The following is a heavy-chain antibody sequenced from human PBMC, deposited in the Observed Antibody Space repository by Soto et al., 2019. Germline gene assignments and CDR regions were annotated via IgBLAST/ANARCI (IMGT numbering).Heavy chain of an antibody. V-gene: IGHV4-30-4*01. CDR1: GGSITNNNYY. CDR3: ARGPTSDKVDY. CDR2: MYNSGTT. Sequence: SETLSLTCTVSGGSITNNNYYWSWIRQPPGKGLEWIGHMYNSGTTYSNPSLKGRVTISGDTSKNQFSLNLSSVTAADTAVYYCARGPTSDKVDYWGQG. J-gene: IGHJ4*02.